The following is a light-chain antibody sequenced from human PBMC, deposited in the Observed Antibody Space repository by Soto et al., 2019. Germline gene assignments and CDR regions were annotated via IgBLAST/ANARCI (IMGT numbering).Light chain of an antibody. Sequence: QSVLTQPPSAYGTPGQRATISCSGGSSNIGSHTVNWYQHLPGTALKLLIYSNNQLPSGVPVRFSGSMSGTSTSLAISGLKNEDEADYYCAAWDDSLYGPVFGGGTKLTVL. CDR2: SNN. CDR1: SSNIGSHT. J-gene: IGLJ2*01. CDR3: AAWDDSLYGPV. V-gene: IGLV1-44*01.